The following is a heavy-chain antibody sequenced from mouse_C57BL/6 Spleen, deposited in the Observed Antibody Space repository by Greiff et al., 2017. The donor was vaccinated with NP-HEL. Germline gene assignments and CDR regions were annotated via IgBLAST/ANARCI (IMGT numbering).Heavy chain of an antibody. V-gene: IGHV1-64*01. CDR3: ARGGLYDGYLFAY. CDR2: IHPNSGST. J-gene: IGHJ3*01. Sequence: QVQLQQPGAELVKPGASVKLSCKASGYTFTSYWMHWVKQRPGQGLEWIGMIHPNSGSTNYNEKFKSKATLTVDKSSSTAYMQLSSLTSEDSAVYYCARGGLYDGYLFAYWGQGTLVTVSA. CDR1: GYTFTSYW. D-gene: IGHD2-3*01.